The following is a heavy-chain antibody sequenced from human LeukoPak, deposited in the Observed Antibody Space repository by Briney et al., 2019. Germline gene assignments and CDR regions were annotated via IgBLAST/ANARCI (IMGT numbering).Heavy chain of an antibody. CDR1: GGTFSSYA. J-gene: IGHJ4*02. V-gene: IGHV1-69*13. Sequence: SVKVSCKASGGTFSSYAISWVRQAPGQGLEWMGGIIPIFGTANYAQKFQGRVTITADESTSTAYMELSSLRSEDTAVYYCARDVIGSDSSGSFDYWGQGTLVTASS. D-gene: IGHD3-22*01. CDR2: IIPIFGTA. CDR3: ARDVIGSDSSGSFDY.